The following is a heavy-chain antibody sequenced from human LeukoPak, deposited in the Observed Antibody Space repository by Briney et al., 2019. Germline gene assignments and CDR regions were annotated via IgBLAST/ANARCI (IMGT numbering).Heavy chain of an antibody. CDR1: GFTLSNYW. Sequence: GGSLRLSCAASGFTLSNYWMFWVRQAPGKGLVWVSRIERDGSGTGYADPVKGRFLMSRDNAKNTVDLQMDSLRDEDTAVYYCARASYSSPPDFWGQGVLVTVSS. CDR2: IERDGSGT. CDR3: ARASYSSPPDF. D-gene: IGHD6-13*01. V-gene: IGHV3-74*01. J-gene: IGHJ4*02.